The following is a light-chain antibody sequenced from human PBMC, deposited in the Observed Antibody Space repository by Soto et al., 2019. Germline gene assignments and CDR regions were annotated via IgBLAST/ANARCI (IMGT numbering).Light chain of an antibody. V-gene: IGKV1-33*01. Sequence: DIQMTQSPSSLSASVGYRLTITCQARQDIRDYLNWYQQRPGKAPKLLIFDASNFATGVPSRFSGSGSGTDFTFTISSLQPEDVATYYCQQFHSLPLTFGGGTKVEI. CDR1: QDIRDY. CDR3: QQFHSLPLT. J-gene: IGKJ4*01. CDR2: DAS.